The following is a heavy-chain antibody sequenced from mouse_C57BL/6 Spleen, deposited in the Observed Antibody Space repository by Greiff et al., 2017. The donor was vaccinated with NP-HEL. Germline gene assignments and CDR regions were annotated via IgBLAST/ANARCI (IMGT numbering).Heavy chain of an antibody. CDR1: GYTFTSYW. J-gene: IGHJ2*01. CDR3: ARKRDGNHPGDFDY. V-gene: IGHV1-59*01. Sequence: QVHVKQPGAELVRPGTSVKLSCKASGYTFTSYWMHWVKQRPGQGLEWIGVIDPSDSYTNYNQKFKGKATLTVDTSSSTAYMQLSSLTSEDSAVYYCARKRDGNHPGDFDYWGQGTTLTVSS. CDR2: IDPSDSYT. D-gene: IGHD2-1*01.